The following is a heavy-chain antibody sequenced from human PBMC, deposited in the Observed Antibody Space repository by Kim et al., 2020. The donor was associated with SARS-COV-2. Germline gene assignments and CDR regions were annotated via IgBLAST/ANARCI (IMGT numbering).Heavy chain of an antibody. V-gene: IGHV3-30*03. Sequence: GGSLRLSCAASGFTFSSYGMHWVRQAPGKGLEWVAVISYDGSNKYYADSVKGRFTISRDNSKNTLYLQMNSLRAEDTAVYYCAIIENGFGEFNAFDIWGQGTMVTVSS. D-gene: IGHD3-10*01. CDR1: GFTFSSYG. CDR3: AIIENGFGEFNAFDI. J-gene: IGHJ3*02. CDR2: ISYDGSNK.